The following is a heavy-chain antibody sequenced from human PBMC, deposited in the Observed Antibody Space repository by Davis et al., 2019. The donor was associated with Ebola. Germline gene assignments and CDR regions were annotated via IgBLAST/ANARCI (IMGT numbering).Heavy chain of an antibody. CDR1: GFVFRNYV. CDR2: LGTSADT. J-gene: IGHJ4*02. D-gene: IGHD6-19*01. CDR3: AKEKVSGSSYYLDY. Sequence: PGGSLRLSCAASGFVFRNYVMSWVRQAPGKGLEWVSTLGTSADTYYADNVQGRFTIFRDNSKNTLFLQMNSLRDEDTAVYYCAKEKVSGSSYYLDYWGQGTLVTVSS. V-gene: IGHV3-23*01.